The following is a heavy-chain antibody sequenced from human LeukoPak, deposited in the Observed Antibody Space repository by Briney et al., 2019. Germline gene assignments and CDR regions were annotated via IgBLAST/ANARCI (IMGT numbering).Heavy chain of an antibody. J-gene: IGHJ3*02. Sequence: ESLKISCKGSGYSFTNSWIAWVRQMPGKGLEWMGIIYLGGSDTTYSPSFQGQVTVSADKSISTAYLQWRSLKASDTAMYYCARRAPDAFDIWGQGTMVTVSS. CDR1: GYSFTNSW. CDR3: ARRAPDAFDI. V-gene: IGHV5-51*01. CDR2: IYLGGSDT.